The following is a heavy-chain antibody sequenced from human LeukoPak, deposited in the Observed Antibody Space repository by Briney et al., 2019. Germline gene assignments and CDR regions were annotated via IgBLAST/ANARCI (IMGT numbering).Heavy chain of an antibody. V-gene: IGHV3-23*01. CDR2: ISGSGGSI. J-gene: IGHJ4*02. D-gene: IGHD5-24*01. Sequence: GESLRLSCAASGLTFSSYAVSWVRQVPGKGLEWVSGISGSGGSIYYADSVKGRFTISRDNSKNTLYLQMNSLRAEDTAVYYCAKGNGYNTYYFDYWGQGALVTVSS. CDR1: GLTFSSYA. CDR3: AKGNGYNTYYFDY.